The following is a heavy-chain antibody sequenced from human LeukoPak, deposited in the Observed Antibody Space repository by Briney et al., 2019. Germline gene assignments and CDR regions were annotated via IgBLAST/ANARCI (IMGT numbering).Heavy chain of an antibody. CDR1: GFTFSTDV. V-gene: IGHV3-30*18. CDR3: AKIGSYFDY. J-gene: IGHJ4*02. Sequence: PGGSLRLSCAASGFTFSTDVMSWARQAPGKGLEWVAVISYDGSNKYYADSVKGRFTISRDNSKNTLYLQMNSLRAEDTAVYYCAKIGSYFDYWGQGTLVTVSS. CDR2: ISYDGSNK.